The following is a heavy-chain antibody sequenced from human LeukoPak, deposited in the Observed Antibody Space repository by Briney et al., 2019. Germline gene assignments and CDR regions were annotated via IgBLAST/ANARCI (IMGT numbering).Heavy chain of an antibody. V-gene: IGHV4-4*02. Sequence: PSETLSLTCAVSGGSISSSNWWSWVRQPPGKGLEWIGEIYHSGSTNYNPSLKSRVTISVDKSKNQFSLKLSSVTAADTAVYYCARRGVSSGWTLDYRGQGTLVTVSS. CDR1: GGSISSSNW. J-gene: IGHJ4*02. CDR2: IYHSGST. CDR3: ARRGVSSGWTLDY. D-gene: IGHD6-19*01.